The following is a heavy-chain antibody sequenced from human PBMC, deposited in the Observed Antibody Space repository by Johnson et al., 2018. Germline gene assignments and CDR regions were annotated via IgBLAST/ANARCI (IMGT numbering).Heavy chain of an antibody. CDR1: GYTFASYY. V-gene: IGHV1-46*01. D-gene: IGHD2-2*01. Sequence: QVQLVQSGAEVKKPGASVKLSCKASGYTFASYYIPWVRQAPGQGLEWMGIINPSGGRTSYAQKFQGRGTMTRDTSTSTVHMELSSLRSEDTAVYHCARTYCSGSRCLDHYYNMDVWGKGTTVTVSS. CDR3: ARTYCSGSRCLDHYYNMDV. J-gene: IGHJ6*03. CDR2: INPSGGRT.